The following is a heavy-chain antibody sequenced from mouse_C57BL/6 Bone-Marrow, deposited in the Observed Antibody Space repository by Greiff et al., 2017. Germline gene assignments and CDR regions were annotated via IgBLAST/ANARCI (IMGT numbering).Heavy chain of an antibody. CDR2: IWGVGST. Sequence: VMLVESGPGLVAPSQSLSITCTVSGFSLTSYGVDWVRQSPGKGLEWLGVIWGVGSTNYNSALKSRLSISKDNSKSQVFLKMNSLQTDDTAMYYCASVRRDYPCAYCGEGTLVTVSA. D-gene: IGHD2-4*01. CDR1: GFSLTSYG. J-gene: IGHJ3*01. V-gene: IGHV2-6*01. CDR3: ASVRRDYPCAY.